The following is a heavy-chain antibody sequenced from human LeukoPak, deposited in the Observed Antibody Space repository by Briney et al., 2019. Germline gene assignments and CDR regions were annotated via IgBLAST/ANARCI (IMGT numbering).Heavy chain of an antibody. CDR3: ARTSYDYVWASYRFDY. V-gene: IGHV1-2*02. CDR1: VYTGTFND. CDR2: SDPNSGGT. J-gene: IGHJ4*02. D-gene: IGHD3-16*02. Sequence: ASVKLSFKCSVYTGTFNDMYWVRQAPGQGREGMGWSDPNSGGTNYAQKFQGRVTMTRDTSISTAYMELSRLRSYDTAVYYCARTSYDYVWASYRFDYWGQGYLVTVSS.